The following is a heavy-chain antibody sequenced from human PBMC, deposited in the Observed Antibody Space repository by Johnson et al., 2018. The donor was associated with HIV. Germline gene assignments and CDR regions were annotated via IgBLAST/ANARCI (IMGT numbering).Heavy chain of an antibody. Sequence: QVQLVESGGGLVKPGGSLRLSCVASGFTFSDYYMSWVRQAPGKGLEWVSYISNSGRTIYSADAVQGRFTISRDNAKNSLYLQMNSLRAEDTALYYCARAHPFYGGNSEGAFDIWGQGTMVTVSS. V-gene: IGHV3-11*01. CDR3: ARAHPFYGGNSEGAFDI. D-gene: IGHD4-23*01. CDR2: ISNSGRTI. CDR1: GFTFSDYY. J-gene: IGHJ3*02.